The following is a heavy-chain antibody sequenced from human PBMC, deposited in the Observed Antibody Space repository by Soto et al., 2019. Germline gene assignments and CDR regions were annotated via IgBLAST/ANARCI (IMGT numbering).Heavy chain of an antibody. CDR2: IIPIFGTA. D-gene: IGHD1-26*01. J-gene: IGHJ6*02. CDR1: GGTFSSYS. CDR3: ARDTFAKPVGASRKWGYYYGMDV. Sequence: ASVKVSCKASGGTFSSYSISWVRQAPGQGLEWMGGIIPIFGTANYAQKFQGRVTITADESTSTAYMELSSLRSEDTAVYYCARDTFAKPVGASRKWGYYYGMDVWGQGTTVTVSS. V-gene: IGHV1-69*13.